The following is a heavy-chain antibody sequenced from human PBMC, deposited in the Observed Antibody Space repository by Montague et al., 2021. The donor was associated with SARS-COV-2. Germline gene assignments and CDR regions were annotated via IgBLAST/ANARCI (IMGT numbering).Heavy chain of an antibody. CDR3: ARRLGGSGWLDY. V-gene: IGHV4-39*01. D-gene: IGHD6-25*01. CDR2: IHSSGTT. Sequence: SETLSLTCTVAGGSISSGSYYWGWFRLPPGKGLEWIGNIHSSGTTYYKSRVTISVDTSKNQFSLKMTSVTAADTAVYYCARRLGGSGWLDYWGQGTLVTVSS. CDR1: GGSISSGSYY. J-gene: IGHJ4*02.